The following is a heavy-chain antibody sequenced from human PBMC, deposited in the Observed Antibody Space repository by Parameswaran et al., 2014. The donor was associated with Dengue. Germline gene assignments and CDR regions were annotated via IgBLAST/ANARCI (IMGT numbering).Heavy chain of an antibody. Sequence: WVRQAPGQGLEWMGRIIPIIGIADYSQKFQGRVTIVADKSTNTAYMELSSLRSDDTAVFYCARGHYERSGRIRDVFDMWGQGTMVTVSS. CDR2: IIPIIGIA. V-gene: IGHV1-69*02. D-gene: IGHD3-22*01. CDR3: ARGHYERSGRIRDVFDM. J-gene: IGHJ3*02.